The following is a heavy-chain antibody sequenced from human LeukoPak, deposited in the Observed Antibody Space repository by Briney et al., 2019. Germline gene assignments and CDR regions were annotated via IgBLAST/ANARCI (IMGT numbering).Heavy chain of an antibody. J-gene: IGHJ4*02. CDR2: ISGSGGST. Sequence: GGSLRLSCAASGFTFSSYAMSWVRQAPGKGLEWVSAISGSGGSTYYADSVKGRFTISRDNSQNTVSLQMNSLRAEDTAVYYCAKEDFYSGYDYGGGAAFDFWGQGTLVTVSS. D-gene: IGHD5-12*01. V-gene: IGHV3-23*01. CDR1: GFTFSSYA. CDR3: AKEDFYSGYDYGGGAAFDF.